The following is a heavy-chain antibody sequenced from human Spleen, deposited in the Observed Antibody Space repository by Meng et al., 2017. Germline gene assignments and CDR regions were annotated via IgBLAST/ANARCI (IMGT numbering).Heavy chain of an antibody. CDR1: GYPFTAYY. J-gene: IGHJ4*02. D-gene: IGHD2-21*01. CDR3: VRDENISLGKLFGDY. Sequence: VRLVQSGAEGKEPGASVEVSCKPSGYPFTAYYIHWVRQAPGQGLEWMGHIIPNSGDTLYAPKFQGRVSMTADTSIGTAYVELSGLRSDDTAIYYCVRDENISLGKLFGDYWGQGTLVTASS. V-gene: IGHV1-2*06. CDR2: IIPNSGDT.